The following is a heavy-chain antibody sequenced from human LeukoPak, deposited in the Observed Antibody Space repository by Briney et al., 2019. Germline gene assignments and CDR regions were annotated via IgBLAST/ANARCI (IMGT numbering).Heavy chain of an antibody. Sequence: PSETLSLTCADYGGSFSGYYWSWIRQPPGKGLEWIGEINHSGSTNYNPSLKSRVTISVDTSKNQFSLKLSSVTAADTAVYYCARGGIAVAGTLFDPWGQGTLVTVSS. CDR2: INHSGST. J-gene: IGHJ5*02. V-gene: IGHV4-34*01. D-gene: IGHD6-19*01. CDR3: ARGGIAVAGTLFDP. CDR1: GGSFSGYY.